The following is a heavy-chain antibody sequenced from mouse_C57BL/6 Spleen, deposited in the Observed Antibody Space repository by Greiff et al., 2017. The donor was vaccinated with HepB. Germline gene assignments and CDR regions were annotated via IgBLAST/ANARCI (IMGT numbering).Heavy chain of an antibody. CDR2: INPNNGGT. D-gene: IGHD2-14*01. CDR3: ARERYGLYYFDY. V-gene: IGHV1-18*01. Sequence: VHVKQSGPELVKPGASVKIPCKASGYTFTDYNMDWVKQSHGKSLEWIGDINPNNGGTIYNQKFKGKATLTVDKSSSTAYMELRSLTSEDTAVYYCARERYGLYYFDYWGQGTTLTVSS. CDR1: GYTFTDYN. J-gene: IGHJ2*01.